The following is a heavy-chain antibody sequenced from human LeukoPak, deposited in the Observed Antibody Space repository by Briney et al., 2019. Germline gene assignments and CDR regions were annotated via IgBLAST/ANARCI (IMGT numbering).Heavy chain of an antibody. V-gene: IGHV3-23*01. CDR1: GFTFSSYA. CDR3: AKIVDNNYPRSVDS. Sequence: GGSLRLSCAASGFTFSSYAMSWVRQAPGKGLEWVSGISVSGAGTYYADSVKGRFTISRDNSKDTLYLQMNSLRAEDTAIFYCAKIVDNNYPRSVDSWGRGTLVTVSS. CDR2: ISVSGAGT. D-gene: IGHD2-21*01. J-gene: IGHJ4*02.